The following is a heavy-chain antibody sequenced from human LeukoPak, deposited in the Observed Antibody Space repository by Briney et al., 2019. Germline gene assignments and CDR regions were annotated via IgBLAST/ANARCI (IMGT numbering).Heavy chain of an antibody. CDR3: ARDGSLDY. V-gene: IGHV1-2*02. Sequence: ASVKASCKASGYTFTGYHMHWVRQAPGQGLEWMGWINPNSGDTSYTQKFQGRVTMTGDTSISTAYMELNRLSSDDTAVYYCARDGSLDYWGQGTLVTVSS. CDR2: INPNSGDT. D-gene: IGHD1-26*01. J-gene: IGHJ4*02. CDR1: GYTFTGYH.